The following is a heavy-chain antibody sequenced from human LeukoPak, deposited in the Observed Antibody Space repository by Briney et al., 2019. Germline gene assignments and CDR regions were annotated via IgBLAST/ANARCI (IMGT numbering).Heavy chain of an antibody. J-gene: IGHJ6*03. CDR1: GGSISSGDYY. CDR3: ARAVRRLPFSELLWFGGAYYMDV. CDR2: IYYSGST. Sequence: SQTLSLTCTVSGGSISSGDYYWGWIRQPPGKGLEWIGYIYYSGSTYYNPSLKSRVTISVDTSKNQFSLKLSSVTAADTAVYYCARAVRRLPFSELLWFGGAYYMDVWGKGTTVTVSS. V-gene: IGHV4-30-4*08. D-gene: IGHD3-10*01.